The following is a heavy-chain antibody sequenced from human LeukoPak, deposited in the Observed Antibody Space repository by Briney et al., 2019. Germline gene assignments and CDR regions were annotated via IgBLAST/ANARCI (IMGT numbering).Heavy chain of an antibody. V-gene: IGHV3-30-3*01. CDR1: GFTFSSYA. CDR3: ARARIVGTPGFRYFQH. Sequence: GGSLRLSCAASGFTFSSYAMHWVRQAPGKGLEWVAVISYDGSNKYYADSVKGRFTISRDNSKNTLYLQMNSLRAEDTAVYYCARARIVGTPGFRYFQHWGRGTLVTVSS. CDR2: ISYDGSNK. J-gene: IGHJ1*01. D-gene: IGHD1-26*01.